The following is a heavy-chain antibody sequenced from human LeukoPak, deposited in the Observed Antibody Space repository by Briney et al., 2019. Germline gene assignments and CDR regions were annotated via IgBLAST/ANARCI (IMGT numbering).Heavy chain of an antibody. D-gene: IGHD4-23*01. CDR3: TLERGGNSSFDC. J-gene: IGHJ4*02. Sequence: ASVKVSCRASGYTLTGNYMHWVGQAPGQGLEWMGWINPNSSVTNYAQRFQGRVTMTRDTSISAAYMELRWLTSDDTAVYYCTLERGGNSSFDCWGQGTLVTVSS. CDR1: GYTLTGNY. V-gene: IGHV1-2*02. CDR2: INPNSSVT.